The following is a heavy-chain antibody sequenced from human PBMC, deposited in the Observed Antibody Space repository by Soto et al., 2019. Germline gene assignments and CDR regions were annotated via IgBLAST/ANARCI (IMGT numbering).Heavy chain of an antibody. CDR3: ARNRYCSSTSCSEYYYYYYGTDV. J-gene: IGHJ6*02. V-gene: IGHV1-69*13. D-gene: IGHD2-2*01. CDR1: GGTFSSYA. CDR2: IIPIFGTA. Sequence: SVKVSCKASGGTFSSYAISWVRQAPGQGLEWMGGIIPIFGTANYAQKFQGGVTITADESTSTAYMELSSLRSEDTAVYYCARNRYCSSTSCSEYYYYYYGTDVWGQGTTVTVSS.